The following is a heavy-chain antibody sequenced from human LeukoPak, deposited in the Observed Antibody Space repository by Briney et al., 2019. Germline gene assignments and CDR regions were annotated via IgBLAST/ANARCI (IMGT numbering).Heavy chain of an antibody. CDR3: ARDQVATPDY. CDR2: ISAYNGNT. J-gene: IGHJ4*02. CDR1: GYTFTGYY. D-gene: IGHD5-12*01. Sequence: ASVKVSCKASGYTFTGYYMHWVRQAPGQGLEWMGWISAYNGNTNYAQKLQGRVTMTTDTSTSTAYMELRSLRSDDTAVYYCARDQVATPDYWGQGTLVTVSS. V-gene: IGHV1-18*04.